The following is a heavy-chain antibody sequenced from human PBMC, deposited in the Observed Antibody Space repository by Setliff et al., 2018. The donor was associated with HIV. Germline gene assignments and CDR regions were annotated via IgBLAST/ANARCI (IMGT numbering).Heavy chain of an antibody. D-gene: IGHD6-13*01. J-gene: IGHJ4*02. CDR2: IYYNGNT. Sequence: SETLSLTCSVSGASISSPIYYWGWIRQAPGKGLEWIDNIYYNGNTNYKPSLERRLTISVDTSKNQFSLSLSSVTATDTALYFCAAAEGQGPWYFFDNWGQGTQVTVSS. CDR3: AAAEGQGPWYFFDN. V-gene: IGHV4-39*01. CDR1: GASISSPIYY.